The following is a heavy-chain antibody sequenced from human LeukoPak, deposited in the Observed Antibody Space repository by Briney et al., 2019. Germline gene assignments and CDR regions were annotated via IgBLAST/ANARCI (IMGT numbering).Heavy chain of an antibody. D-gene: IGHD6-19*01. CDR2: ISSSGSTI. CDR3: ASEPAGYSSGWFDY. J-gene: IGHJ4*02. Sequence: GGSPRLSCVASGFTFSAFAMNWVRQAPGKGLEWVSYISSSGSTIYYADSVKGRFTISRDNAKNSLYLQMNSLRAEDTAVYYCASEPAGYSSGWFDYWGQGTLVTVSS. CDR1: GFTFSAFA. V-gene: IGHV3-48*03.